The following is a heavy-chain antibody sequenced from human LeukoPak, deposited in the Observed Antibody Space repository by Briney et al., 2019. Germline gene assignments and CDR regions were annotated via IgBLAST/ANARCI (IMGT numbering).Heavy chain of an antibody. D-gene: IGHD3-22*01. CDR1: GYTFTNYY. V-gene: IGHV1-46*01. J-gene: IGHJ4*02. CDR3: ARVSYYYDSSYFDY. CDR2: INPSGGST. Sequence: ASVTVSYKASGYTFTNYYMHWVRQAPGQGLEWMGMINPSGGSTSYAQKLQGRVTMTRYTSTSTVYMELSSLRSEDTAVYYCARVSYYYDSSYFDYWGQGTLVTVSS.